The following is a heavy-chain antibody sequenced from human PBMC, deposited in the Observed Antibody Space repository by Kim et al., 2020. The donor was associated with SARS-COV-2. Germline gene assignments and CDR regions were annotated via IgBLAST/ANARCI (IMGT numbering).Heavy chain of an antibody. CDR1: GFTFSSYA. CDR2: ISGSCGST. D-gene: IGHD3-10*01. Sequence: GGSLRLSCAASGFTFSSYAMSWVRQAPGKGLEWVSAISGSCGSTYYADSVKGRFTISRDNSKNTLYLQMNSLRAEDTAVYYCAKDPQYYYGSGSYLSPKNNWFDPWGQGTLVTVSS. CDR3: AKDPQYYYGSGSYLSPKNNWFDP. V-gene: IGHV3-23*01. J-gene: IGHJ5*02.